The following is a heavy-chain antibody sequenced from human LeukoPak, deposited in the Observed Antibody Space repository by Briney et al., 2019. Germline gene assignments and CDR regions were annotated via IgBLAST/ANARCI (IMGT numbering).Heavy chain of an antibody. D-gene: IGHD2-8*02. CDR3: ARQNTGQLDY. V-gene: IGHV1-2*02. Sequence: GASVKVSCKASGYTFTDYYMHWVRQAPGQGLEWMGWINAKSGDTKYAQKFQARVTMTRDTSITTTYMEVSRLSSDDTAVYYCARQNTGQLDYWGRGTLVTVSS. CDR2: INAKSGDT. CDR1: GYTFTDYY. J-gene: IGHJ4*02.